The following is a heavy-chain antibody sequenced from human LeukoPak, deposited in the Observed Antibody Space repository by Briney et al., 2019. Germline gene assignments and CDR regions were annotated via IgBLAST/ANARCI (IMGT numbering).Heavy chain of an antibody. Sequence: SVKVSCKASGGTFSSYAISWVRQAPGQGLEWMGGIIPIFGTANYAQKFQGRVTITADESTSTAYMELSSLRSEDTAVYYCARAPTYYYGSSGYPTNGYFDYWGQGTLVTVSS. D-gene: IGHD3-22*01. CDR1: GGTFSSYA. V-gene: IGHV1-69*13. CDR3: ARAPTYYYGSSGYPTNGYFDY. CDR2: IIPIFGTA. J-gene: IGHJ4*02.